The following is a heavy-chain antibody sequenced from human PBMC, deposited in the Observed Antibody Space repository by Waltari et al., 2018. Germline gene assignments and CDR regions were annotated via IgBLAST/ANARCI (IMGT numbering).Heavy chain of an antibody. CDR2: SIPIFVTA. D-gene: IGHD1-1*01. V-gene: IGHV1-69*01. CDR3: ATLGDWNDPREDY. CDR1: GYTFTSYY. Sequence: QVQLVQSGAEVKKPGASVKVSCKASGYTFTSYYMHWVRQAPGQGLEWMGGSIPIFVTANYAQKCQGSVTITQDESTSTAYMELSSLRSEDTAVYYCATLGDWNDPREDYWGQGTLVTVSA. J-gene: IGHJ4*02.